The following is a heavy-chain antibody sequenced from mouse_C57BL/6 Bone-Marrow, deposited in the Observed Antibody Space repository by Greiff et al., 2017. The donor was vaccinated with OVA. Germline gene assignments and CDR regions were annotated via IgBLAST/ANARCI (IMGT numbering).Heavy chain of an antibody. CDR1: GYTFTSYT. V-gene: IGHV1-4*01. Sequence: VKVVESGAELARPGASVKMSCKASGYTFTSYTIHWVKQRPGQGLEWIGYIDPTNDYTNYNQKFKGKATLTADKSSSTAYMQLSSLTSEDSAVYYCTRGYYFDYWSQGTTLTVSS. CDR2: IDPTNDYT. J-gene: IGHJ2*01. CDR3: TRGYYFDY.